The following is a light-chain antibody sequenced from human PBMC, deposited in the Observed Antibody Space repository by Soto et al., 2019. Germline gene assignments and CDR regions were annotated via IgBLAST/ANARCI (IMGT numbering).Light chain of an antibody. CDR3: QQYGGSPPYT. Sequence: EIVLTQSPGTLSLSPGERATLSCRASHSVSSSYLAWYQQKPGQAPRLLIYGASSRATGVPDRFSGSGSGTDFTLTISSLEPEDFAVYYCQQYGGSPPYTFGRGTKLEIK. CDR1: HSVSSSY. CDR2: GAS. J-gene: IGKJ2*01. V-gene: IGKV3-20*01.